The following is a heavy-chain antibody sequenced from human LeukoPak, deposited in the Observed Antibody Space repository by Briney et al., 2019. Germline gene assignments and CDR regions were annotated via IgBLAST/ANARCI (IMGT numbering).Heavy chain of an antibody. CDR1: KFTFSSYA. V-gene: IGHV3-23*01. CDR2: ISGSGGRT. J-gene: IGHJ4*02. Sequence: GGSLRLSCAASKFTFSSYAMSWVRQAPGKGLEWVSGISGSGGRTYYADSVKGRFTISRDNSMNTLYMQMNSLRTEDTAVYYCARDWSGYWSLNYWGQGTLVTVSS. CDR3: ARDWSGYWSLNY. D-gene: IGHD3-3*01.